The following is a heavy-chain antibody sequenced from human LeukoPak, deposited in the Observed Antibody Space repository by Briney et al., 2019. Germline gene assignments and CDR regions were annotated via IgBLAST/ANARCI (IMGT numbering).Heavy chain of an antibody. J-gene: IGHJ4*02. CDR2: ISWNSGSI. D-gene: IGHD6-13*01. V-gene: IGHV3-9*01. CDR3: AKDKGSGGSSWYLALRSEPPAFDF. Sequence: PGRSLRLSCAASEFTFEDYAMHWVRQTPEKGLEWVSGISWNSGSIAYADSVKGRFTISRDNAKNSLYLQMNSLRAEDTAFYYCAKDKGSGGSSWYLALRSEPPAFDFWGQGTLVTVSS. CDR1: EFTFEDYA.